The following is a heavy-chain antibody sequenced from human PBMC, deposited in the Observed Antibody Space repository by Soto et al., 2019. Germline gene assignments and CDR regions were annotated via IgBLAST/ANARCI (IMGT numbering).Heavy chain of an antibody. CDR3: ARDHAVRGVIITTFDY. D-gene: IGHD3-10*01. Sequence: GASVKVSCKASGGTFSSYPISWVRQAPGQGLEWMGRIIPILGTANYAQKFQGRVTITADESTSTAYMELSSLRSEDTAVYYCARDHAVRGVIITTFDYWGQGTLVTVSS. V-gene: IGHV1-69*11. CDR1: GGTFSSYP. CDR2: IIPILGTA. J-gene: IGHJ4*02.